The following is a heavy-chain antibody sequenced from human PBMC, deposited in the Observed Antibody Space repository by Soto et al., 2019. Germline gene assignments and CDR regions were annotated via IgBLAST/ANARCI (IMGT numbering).Heavy chain of an antibody. J-gene: IGHJ3*01. Sequence: QVQLVQSGAEVKKPGASVRVSCKTSGYTFINYGITWMRQAPGQGLEWMGWLSAYNGDTSSSEKLQDRFTMTTDTSTNTVYMDLRSLTSDDTAVYYCARWSAIVGGAEALDVWGQGTRVIVSS. D-gene: IGHD1-26*01. CDR2: LSAYNGDT. CDR1: GYTFINYG. V-gene: IGHV1-18*01. CDR3: ARWSAIVGGAEALDV.